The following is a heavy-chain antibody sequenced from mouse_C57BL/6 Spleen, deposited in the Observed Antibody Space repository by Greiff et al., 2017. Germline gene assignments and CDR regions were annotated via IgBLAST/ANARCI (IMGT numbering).Heavy chain of an antibody. J-gene: IGHJ2*01. CDR3: ARLGPWYFVY. CDR1: GFTFSDYG. D-gene: IGHD4-1*01. CDR2: ISSGSSTI. Sequence: EVQLVESGGGLVKPGGSLKLSCAASGFTFSDYGMHWVRQAPEKGLEWVAYISSGSSTIYYADTVKGRFTISRDNAKNTLFLQMTSLSSEDTAMYYCARLGPWYFVYWGQGTTLTVSS. V-gene: IGHV5-17*01.